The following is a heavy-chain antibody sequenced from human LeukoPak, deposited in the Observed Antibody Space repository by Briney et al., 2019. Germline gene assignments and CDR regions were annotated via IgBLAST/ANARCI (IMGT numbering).Heavy chain of an antibody. CDR3: ARLIGDYYDSSGYYHHFDY. V-gene: IGHV4-34*01. J-gene: IGHJ4*02. CDR1: GGSFSGYY. D-gene: IGHD3-22*01. CDR2: IYYSGST. Sequence: PSETLSLTCAVYGGSFSGYYWSWIRQPPGKGLEWIGSIYYSGSTYYNPSLKSRVTISVDTSKNQFSLKLSSVTAADTAVYYCARLIGDYYDSSGYYHHFDYWGQGTLVTVSS.